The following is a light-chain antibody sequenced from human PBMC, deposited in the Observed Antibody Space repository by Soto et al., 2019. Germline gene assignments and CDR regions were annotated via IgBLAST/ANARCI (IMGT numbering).Light chain of an antibody. Sequence: QSALTQPRSVSGSPGQSVTISCTGTSSDVGGYNYVSWYQQHPGKAPKLMIYDVSKRPSGVPDRCSGSKSGNTASLTNSGLQAEDEADYYCCSYAGSNTTVFGGGTKLTVL. CDR2: DVS. V-gene: IGLV2-11*01. J-gene: IGLJ3*02. CDR1: SSDVGGYNY. CDR3: CSYAGSNTTV.